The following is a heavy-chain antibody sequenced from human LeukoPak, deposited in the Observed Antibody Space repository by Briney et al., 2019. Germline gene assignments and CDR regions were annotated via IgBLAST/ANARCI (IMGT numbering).Heavy chain of an antibody. Sequence: GGSLRLSCAASGFTFSSYWMSWVRQAPGKGLEWVAKIKQDGSKKYYVDSVKGRFTISRDNAKNSLYLQMNSLGAEDTAVYYCAKGYRYNWNYYDYWGQGTLVTVSS. D-gene: IGHD1-20*01. CDR1: GFTFSSYW. V-gene: IGHV3-7*03. J-gene: IGHJ4*02. CDR3: AKGYRYNWNYYDY. CDR2: IKQDGSKK.